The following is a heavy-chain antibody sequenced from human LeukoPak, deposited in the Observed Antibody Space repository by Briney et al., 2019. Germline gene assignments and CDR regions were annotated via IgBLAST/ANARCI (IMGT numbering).Heavy chain of an antibody. CDR3: AREGGGDYGDYLRY. CDR1: GFTFSSDA. V-gene: IGHV3-23*01. Sequence: GGSLRLSCAASGFTFSSDAMIWVRQAPGKGLEWVSNISGGGGDTYYGDSVKGRFTISRDNSKNTVYLQMNSLRAEDTAVYYCAREGGGDYGDYLRYWGQGTLVTVSS. D-gene: IGHD4-17*01. CDR2: ISGGGGDT. J-gene: IGHJ4*02.